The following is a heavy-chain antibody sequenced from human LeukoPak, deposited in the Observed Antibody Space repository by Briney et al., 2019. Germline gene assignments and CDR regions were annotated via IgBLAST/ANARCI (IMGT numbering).Heavy chain of an antibody. J-gene: IGHJ4*02. D-gene: IGHD1-14*01. V-gene: IGHV3-33*01. Sequence: GGSLSLSCAGSGFTFGSYGVHWFRQPPGKGLEWVDVIQYHGSRALYAATVKGRLTISRDKSKNTMSVQMDDLRAEDPAVHYCTRYNNDHFDSWGQGTLVTVSS. CDR1: GFTFGSYG. CDR2: IQYHGSRA. CDR3: TRYNNDHFDS.